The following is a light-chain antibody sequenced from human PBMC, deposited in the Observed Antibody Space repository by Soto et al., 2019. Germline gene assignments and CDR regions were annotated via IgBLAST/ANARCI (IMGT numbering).Light chain of an antibody. Sequence: QCALTQAASVSVSPGQSITISCTGTSSDVGAYNYVSWYQQHPGEAPKLIIYGVTNRPSGVSYRFSGSKSDYTASLTISGLQAEDEADYYCSSYSTSFFYVFGTGTKVTV. CDR3: SSYSTSFFYV. CDR1: SSDVGAYNY. J-gene: IGLJ1*01. CDR2: GVT. V-gene: IGLV2-14*01.